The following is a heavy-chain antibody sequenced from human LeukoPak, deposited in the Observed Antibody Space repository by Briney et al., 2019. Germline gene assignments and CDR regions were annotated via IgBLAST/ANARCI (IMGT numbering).Heavy chain of an antibody. CDR2: ISYDGSNR. CDR3: AILGATTPQIYYYGMDV. Sequence: GGSLRLSCAASGFTFHGYAMHWVRQAPGKGLEWVAVISYDGSNRYYADSVKGRFTISRDNSKNTLYLQMNSLRAEDTAVYYCAILGATTPQIYYYGMDVWGQGTTVTVSS. J-gene: IGHJ6*02. V-gene: IGHV3-30-3*01. D-gene: IGHD1-26*01. CDR1: GFTFHGYA.